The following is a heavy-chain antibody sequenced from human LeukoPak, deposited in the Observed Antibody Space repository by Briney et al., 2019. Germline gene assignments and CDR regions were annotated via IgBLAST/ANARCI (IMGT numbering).Heavy chain of an antibody. Sequence: GGSLRLSCAASGFTFSTYSMSWVRLAPGKGLEWVSGISGSGANTYYADSVKGRFTISRDNSKNTLYLQMNSLRAEDAAVFYCAKYPASGGYFDYWGQGTLVTVSS. CDR3: AKYPASGGYFDY. CDR1: GFTFSTYS. V-gene: IGHV3-23*01. CDR2: ISGSGANT. J-gene: IGHJ4*02. D-gene: IGHD6-13*01.